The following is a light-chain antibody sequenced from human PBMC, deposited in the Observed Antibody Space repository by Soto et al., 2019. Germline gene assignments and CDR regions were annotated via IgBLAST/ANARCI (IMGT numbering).Light chain of an antibody. V-gene: IGLV1-51*01. Sequence: QSVLTQPPSVSAAPGQRVTISCSGSSSDIGNNYVSWYQQLPGTAPKLFIYDNNKRPSGIPDRFSGSKSGTSATLGITGLQTGDEADYYCGTWDSSLSAVLFGGGTKVTVL. CDR3: GTWDSSLSAVL. J-gene: IGLJ3*02. CDR2: DNN. CDR1: SSDIGNNY.